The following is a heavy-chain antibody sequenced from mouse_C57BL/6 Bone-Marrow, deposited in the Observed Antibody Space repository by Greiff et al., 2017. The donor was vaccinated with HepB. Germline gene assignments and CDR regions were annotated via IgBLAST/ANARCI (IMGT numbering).Heavy chain of an antibody. Sequence: VQLQQPGAELVKPGASVKLSCKASGYTFTSYWMHWVKQRPGQGLEWIGMIHPNSGSTNYNEKFKSKATLTVDKSSSTAYMQLSSLTSEDSAVYYCASVYYGSSPYWYFDVWGTGTTVTVSS. D-gene: IGHD1-1*01. CDR2: IHPNSGST. J-gene: IGHJ1*03. V-gene: IGHV1-64*01. CDR3: ASVYYGSSPYWYFDV. CDR1: GYTFTSYW.